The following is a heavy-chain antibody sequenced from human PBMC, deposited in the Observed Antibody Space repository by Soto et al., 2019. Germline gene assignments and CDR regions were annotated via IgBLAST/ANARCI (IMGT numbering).Heavy chain of an antibody. D-gene: IGHD3-22*01. CDR1: GFTFSNAW. V-gene: IGHV3-15*01. J-gene: IGHJ4*02. Sequence: PGGSLRLSCAASGFTFSNAWMSWVRQAPGKGLEWVGRIKSKTDGGTTDYAAPVKGRFTISRDDSKNTLYLQMNSLKTEDTAVYYCTTDHPPQYYYDSSGPQGHWGQGTLVTVSS. CDR2: IKSKTDGGTT. CDR3: TTDHPPQYYYDSSGPQGH.